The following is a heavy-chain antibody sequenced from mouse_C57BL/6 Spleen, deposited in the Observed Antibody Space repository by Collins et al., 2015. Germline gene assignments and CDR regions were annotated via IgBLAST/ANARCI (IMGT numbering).Heavy chain of an antibody. D-gene: IGHD2-14*01. Sequence: QVQLKESGTLGLVAPSQSLSITCTVSGFSLTSYGVSWVRQPPGKGLEWLGVIWGDGSTNYHSALISRLSISKDNSKSQVFLKLNSLQTDDTATYYCAKRYDAMDYWGQGTSVTVSS. CDR1: GFSLTSYG. CDR3: AKRYDAMDY. CDR2: IWGDGST. J-gene: IGHJ4*01. V-gene: IGHV2-3*01.